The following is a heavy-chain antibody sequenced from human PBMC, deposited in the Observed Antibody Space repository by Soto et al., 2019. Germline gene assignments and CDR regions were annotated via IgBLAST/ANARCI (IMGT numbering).Heavy chain of an antibody. Sequence: PSETLSLTCTVSGGSVSTYFWSWIRQPPGKGLEWIGYIYYSGSTNYNPSLKSRVTISVDASKNQFSLKVSSVTAADTAVYYCARDAGYKAAAFDIWGQGTMVTVSS. CDR2: IYYSGST. CDR3: ARDAGYKAAAFDI. CDR1: GGSVSTYF. J-gene: IGHJ3*02. D-gene: IGHD5-18*01. V-gene: IGHV4-59*02.